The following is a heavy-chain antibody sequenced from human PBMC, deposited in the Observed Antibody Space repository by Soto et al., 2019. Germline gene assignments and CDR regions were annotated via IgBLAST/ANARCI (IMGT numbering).Heavy chain of an antibody. CDR3: ARDSVPWLVRNDAFDI. Sequence: GASVKVSCKASGYTFTSYGISLVRQAPGQGLEWMGWISAYNGNTNYAQKLQGRVTMTTDTSTSTAYMELRSLRSDDTAVYYCARDSVPWLVRNDAFDIWGQGTMVTVSS. D-gene: IGHD6-19*01. V-gene: IGHV1-18*01. J-gene: IGHJ3*02. CDR1: GYTFTSYG. CDR2: ISAYNGNT.